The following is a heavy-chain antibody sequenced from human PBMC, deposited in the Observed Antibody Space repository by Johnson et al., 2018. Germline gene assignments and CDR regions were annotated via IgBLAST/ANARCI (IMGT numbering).Heavy chain of an antibody. CDR2: IWYDGSNK. Sequence: VQLLESGGGVVQPGRSLRLSCAASGFTFSSYGMHWVRQTPGKGLEWVAVIWYDGSNKYYADSVRGRFTISRDNAKNSLYLQMNSLRDEDTAVYYCAREDPYYYGMDVWGQGTTVTVSS. CDR1: GFTFSSYG. CDR3: AREDPYYYGMDV. V-gene: IGHV3-33*01. J-gene: IGHJ6*02.